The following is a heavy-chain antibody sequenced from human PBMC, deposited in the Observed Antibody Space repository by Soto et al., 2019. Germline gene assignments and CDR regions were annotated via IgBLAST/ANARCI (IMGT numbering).Heavy chain of an antibody. D-gene: IGHD2-15*01. V-gene: IGHV4-59*01. CDR1: GDSISSYY. J-gene: IGHJ6*03. CDR3: ARDGRYCSGGSCYNPYYYYYMDV. CDR2: IYYSGST. Sequence: PSETLSLTCTVSGDSISSYYWSWIRQPPGKGLEWIGYIYYSGSTNYNPSLKSRVTISVDTSKNQFSLKLSSVTAADTAVYYCARDGRYCSGGSCYNPYYYYYMDVWGKGTTVTVSS.